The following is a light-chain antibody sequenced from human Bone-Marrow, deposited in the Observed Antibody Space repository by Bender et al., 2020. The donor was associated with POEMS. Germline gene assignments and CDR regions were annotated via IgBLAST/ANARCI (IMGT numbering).Light chain of an antibody. Sequence: HSGLTQPASVSGSPGQSITISCTGTSSDVGGYKLVSWYQHHPGKAPKLIIYDATKRPSEISNRFSGSKSGNTASLTISGLQAEDEADYHCCSYAGGSTWVFGGGTKVTVL. CDR1: SSDVGGYKL. V-gene: IGLV2-23*01. CDR2: DAT. CDR3: CSYAGGSTWV. J-gene: IGLJ3*02.